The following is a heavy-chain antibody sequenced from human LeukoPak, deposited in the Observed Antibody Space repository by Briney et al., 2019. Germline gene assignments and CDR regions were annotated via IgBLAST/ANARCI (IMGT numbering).Heavy chain of an antibody. CDR2: ITTTFYT. D-gene: IGHD4-17*01. Sequence: GGSLRLSCAASGFTFSSYSFNWVRQVPGKGLEWVSSITTTFYTYYTDSVKGRFTISRDNAKNSLYLQMDSLRAEDTAVYYCARVIGSYGDSAYWGQGTLVTVSS. V-gene: IGHV3-21*01. J-gene: IGHJ4*02. CDR3: ARVIGSYGDSAY. CDR1: GFTFSSYS.